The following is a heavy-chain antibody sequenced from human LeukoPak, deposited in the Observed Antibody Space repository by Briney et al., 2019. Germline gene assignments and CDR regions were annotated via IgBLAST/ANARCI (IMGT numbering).Heavy chain of an antibody. CDR3: ARGMYYDFWSDYPLDY. CDR1: GGTFSSYA. J-gene: IGHJ4*02. CDR2: IIPIFGTA. Sequence: GASVKVSCKASGGTFSSYAISWVRQAPGQGLEWMGGIIPIFGTANYAQKFQGRVTITADESTSTAYMELSSLRSEDTAVYYCARGMYYDFWSDYPLDYWGQGTLVTVSS. V-gene: IGHV1-69*13. D-gene: IGHD3-3*01.